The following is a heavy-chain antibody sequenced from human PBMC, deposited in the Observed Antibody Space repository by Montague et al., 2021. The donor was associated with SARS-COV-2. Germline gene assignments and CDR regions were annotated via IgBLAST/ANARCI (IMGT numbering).Heavy chain of an antibody. CDR1: GGSISSGGYY. CDR3: ARVLGGYCSGGSCYRGWYFDL. J-gene: IGHJ2*01. Sequence: TLSLTCTVSGGSISSGGYYWSWIRQHPGKGLKWIGYIYYSGSTYYNPSLKSRVTISVDTSKNQFSLKLGSVTAVDTAVYYCARVLGGYCSGGSCYRGWYFDLWGRGTLVTVSS. D-gene: IGHD2-15*01. CDR2: IYYSGST. V-gene: IGHV4-31*03.